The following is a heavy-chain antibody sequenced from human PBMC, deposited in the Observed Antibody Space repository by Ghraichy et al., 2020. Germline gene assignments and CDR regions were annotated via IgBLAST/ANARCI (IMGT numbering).Heavy chain of an antibody. D-gene: IGHD6-19*01. V-gene: IGHV3-23*01. CDR1: GFTFSSYA. J-gene: IGHJ3*02. CDR3: AKDGIAVAYPLARGAFDI. CDR2: ISGSGGST. Sequence: GESLNISCAASGFTFSSYAMSWVRQAPGKGLEWVSAISGSGGSTYYADSVKGRFTISRDNSKNTLYLQMNSLRAEDTAVYYCAKDGIAVAYPLARGAFDIWGQGTMVTVSS.